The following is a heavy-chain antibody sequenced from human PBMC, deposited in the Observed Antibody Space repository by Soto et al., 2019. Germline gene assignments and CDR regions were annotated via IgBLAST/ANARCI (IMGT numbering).Heavy chain of an antibody. J-gene: IGHJ3*02. V-gene: IGHV3-30-3*01. D-gene: IGHD6-19*01. CDR3: ARDSMQQWLVTRAFDI. CDR2: ISYDGSNK. CDR1: GFTFSSYA. Sequence: PGGSLRLSCAASGFTFSSYAMHWVRQAPGKGLEWVAVISYDGSNKYYADSVKGRFTISRDNSKNTLYLQMNSLRAEDTAVYYCARDSMQQWLVTRAFDIWGQGTMVTVSS.